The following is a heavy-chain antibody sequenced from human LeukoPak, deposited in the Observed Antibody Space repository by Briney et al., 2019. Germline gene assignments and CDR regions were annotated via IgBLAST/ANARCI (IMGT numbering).Heavy chain of an antibody. CDR3: ARVSGPGNYDILTGYYKSFDY. J-gene: IGHJ4*02. Sequence: GGSLRLSCAASGFTFSSYSMNWVRQAPGKGLEWVSSISSSSSYIYYADSVKGRFTTSRDNAKNSLYLQMNSLRAEDTAVYYCARVSGPGNYDILTGYYKSFDYWGQGTLVTVSS. CDR2: ISSSSSYI. V-gene: IGHV3-21*01. D-gene: IGHD3-9*01. CDR1: GFTFSSYS.